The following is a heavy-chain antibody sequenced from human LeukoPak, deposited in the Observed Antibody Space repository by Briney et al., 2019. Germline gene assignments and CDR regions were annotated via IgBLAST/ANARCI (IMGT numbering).Heavy chain of an antibody. CDR2: IYHSGST. Sequence: PSETLSLTCAVSGGSISSGGYPWSWIRQPPGKGLEWIGYIYHSGSTYYNPSLKSRVTISVDRSKNQFSLKLSSVTAADTAVYYCARVTGVYGMDVWGQGTTVTVSS. J-gene: IGHJ6*02. CDR3: ARVTGVYGMDV. V-gene: IGHV4-30-2*01. CDR1: GGSISSGGYP. D-gene: IGHD1-14*01.